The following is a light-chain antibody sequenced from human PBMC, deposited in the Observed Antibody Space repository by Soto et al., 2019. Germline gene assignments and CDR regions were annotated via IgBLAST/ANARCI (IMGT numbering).Light chain of an antibody. CDR1: QNISSY. CDR3: QQSYRTPYT. V-gene: IGKV1-39*01. Sequence: DIPMTQSPSSLSASVGDRITITCRASQNISSYLNWYQQKPGKVPKVLIYVASSLQSGVPSRFSGSGSGTDFTLTISSLQPEDFANYYCQQSYRTPYTFGQGTKLEIK. CDR2: VAS. J-gene: IGKJ2*01.